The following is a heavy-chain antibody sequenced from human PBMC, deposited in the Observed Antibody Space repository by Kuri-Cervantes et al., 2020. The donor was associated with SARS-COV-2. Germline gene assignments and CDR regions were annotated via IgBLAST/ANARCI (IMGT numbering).Heavy chain of an antibody. Sequence: SETLSLTCTVSGGSISSSSYYWGWIRQPPGKGLEWIGSIYYSGSTYYNPSLKSRVTISVDTSKNQFSLKLSSVTAADTAVYYCARTVVVVAAMHPPAFDYWGQGTLVTVSS. V-gene: IGHV4-39*07. CDR3: ARTVVVVAAMHPPAFDY. CDR1: GGSISSSSYY. D-gene: IGHD2-15*01. CDR2: IYYSGST. J-gene: IGHJ4*02.